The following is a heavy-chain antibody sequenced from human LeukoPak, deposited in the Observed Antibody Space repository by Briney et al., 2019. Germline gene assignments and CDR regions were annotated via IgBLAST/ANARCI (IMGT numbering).Heavy chain of an antibody. J-gene: IGHJ4*02. Sequence: ASVKVSCKASGGTFSSYAISWVRQAPGQGLEWMGYISANNGNTNYAQKLQDRVTMTTDTSTNTAYMGLRSLRSDDTAIYYCARAGLTWWDLPDSWGQGTLVTVSS. V-gene: IGHV1-18*01. CDR1: GGTFSSYA. CDR3: ARAGLTWWDLPDS. CDR2: ISANNGNT. D-gene: IGHD1-26*01.